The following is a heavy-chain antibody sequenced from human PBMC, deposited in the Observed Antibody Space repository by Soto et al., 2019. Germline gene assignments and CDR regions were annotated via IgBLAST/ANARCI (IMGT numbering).Heavy chain of an antibody. V-gene: IGHV3-23*01. Sequence: EVQLLESGGGLVQPGGSLRLFCTASGFTFTAYAMSWVRQALGKGPEWVSSINTAEGGTNYAESVKGRFTISRDNSKNTLYLQMDSLRAEDTAMYYCAKNYQFDSWGQGTLVIVSS. CDR2: INTAEGGT. CDR1: GFTFTAYA. J-gene: IGHJ4*02. CDR3: AKNYQFDS. D-gene: IGHD2-2*01.